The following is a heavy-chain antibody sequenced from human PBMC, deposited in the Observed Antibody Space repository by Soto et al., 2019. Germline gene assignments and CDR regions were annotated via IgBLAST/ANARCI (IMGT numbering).Heavy chain of an antibody. CDR2: ISYDGSNK. CDR1: GFTFSSYG. D-gene: IGHD3-9*01. Sequence: GGSLRLSCAASGFTFSSYGMHWVRQAPGKGLEWVAVISYDGSNKYYADSVKGRFTISRDNSKNTLYLQMNSLRAEDTAVYYCAKGMKVLRYFDWLLSYYGMDVWGQGTTVTVSS. CDR3: AKGMKVLRYFDWLLSYYGMDV. V-gene: IGHV3-30*18. J-gene: IGHJ6*02.